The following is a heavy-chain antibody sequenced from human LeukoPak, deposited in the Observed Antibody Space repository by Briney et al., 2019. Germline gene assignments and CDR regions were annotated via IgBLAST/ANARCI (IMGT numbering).Heavy chain of an antibody. D-gene: IGHD3-10*01. CDR3: ARVPSYSGPLWFGDPGAFDI. Sequence: SVKVSCKASGGTFSSYAISWVRQAPGQGLEWMGGIIPIFGTANYAQKFQGRVTITADESTSTAYMELSSLRSEDTAVYYCARVPSYSGPLWFGDPGAFDIWGHGTMVTVSS. CDR2: IIPIFGTA. J-gene: IGHJ3*02. V-gene: IGHV1-69*01. CDR1: GGTFSSYA.